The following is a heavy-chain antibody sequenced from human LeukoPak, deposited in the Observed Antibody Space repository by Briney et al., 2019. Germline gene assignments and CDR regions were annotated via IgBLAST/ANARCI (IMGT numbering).Heavy chain of an antibody. J-gene: IGHJ4*02. V-gene: IGHV3-66*01. CDR3: ARGTTRTIFGVVIGYYFDY. CDR2: IYSGGST. CDR1: GFTVSSNY. D-gene: IGHD3-3*01. Sequence: PGGSLRLSCAASGFTVSSNYMRWVRQAPGKGLEWVSVIYSGGSTYHADSVKGRFTISRDNSKNTLYLQMNSLRAEDTAVYYCARGTTRTIFGVVIGYYFDYWGQGTLVTVSS.